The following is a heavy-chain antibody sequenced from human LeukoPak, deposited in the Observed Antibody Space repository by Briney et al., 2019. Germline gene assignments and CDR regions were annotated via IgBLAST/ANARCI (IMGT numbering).Heavy chain of an antibody. V-gene: IGHV3-53*01. Sequence: GGSLRLSCAASGFSVSNNYMTWVRQAPGKGLEWAAVIHSGDTTYYADSVRGRFTISRDNSENALHLQMSRLRADDSAVYYCARGLGAWFYYYYGMDVWGQGTTVTVSS. CDR1: GFSVSNNY. CDR3: ARGLGAWFYYYYGMDV. CDR2: IHSGDTT. J-gene: IGHJ6*02. D-gene: IGHD3-16*01.